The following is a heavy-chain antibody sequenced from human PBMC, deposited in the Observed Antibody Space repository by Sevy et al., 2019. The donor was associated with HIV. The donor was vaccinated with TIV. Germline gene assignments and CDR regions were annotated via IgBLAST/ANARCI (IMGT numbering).Heavy chain of an antibody. CDR1: GYTFTGYY. V-gene: IGHV1-2*02. J-gene: IGHJ4*02. CDR3: ARVKDCSSTSCPSGFDY. CDR2: INPNSGGT. Sequence: ASVKVSCKASGYTFTGYYMYWVRQAPGQGLEWMGWINPNSGGTNYVQKFQGRVTMTRDTSISTAYMGLTRLRSDDTAVYYCARVKDCSSTSCPSGFDYWGQGTLVTVSS. D-gene: IGHD2-2*01.